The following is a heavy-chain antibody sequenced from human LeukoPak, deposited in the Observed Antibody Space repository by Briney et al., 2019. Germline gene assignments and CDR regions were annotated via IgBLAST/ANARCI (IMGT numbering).Heavy chain of an antibody. D-gene: IGHD6-6*01. V-gene: IGHV3-21*01. Sequence: KTGGSLRLSCAASGFTFSSYSMNWVRQAPGKGLEWVSSISSSSSYIYYADSVKGRFTISRDNAKNSLYLQMNSLRAEDTAVYYCARRRQLARSYYFDYWGQGTLVTVSS. J-gene: IGHJ4*02. CDR1: GFTFSSYS. CDR2: ISSSSSYI. CDR3: ARRRQLARSYYFDY.